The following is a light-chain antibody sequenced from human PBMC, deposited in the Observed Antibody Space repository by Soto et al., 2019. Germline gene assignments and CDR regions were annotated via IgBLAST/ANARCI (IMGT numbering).Light chain of an antibody. J-gene: IGLJ1*01. Sequence: QSVLTQPPSASGTPGQRVIISCSGSSSNIGSNTVNWYQQLPGAAPKLLIQSNDQRPSGVPDRFSGSQSGTSASLAISGFQSEDEADYYCAVWDESLNGYVFGTGTKLT. V-gene: IGLV1-44*01. CDR2: SND. CDR3: AVWDESLNGYV. CDR1: SSNIGSNT.